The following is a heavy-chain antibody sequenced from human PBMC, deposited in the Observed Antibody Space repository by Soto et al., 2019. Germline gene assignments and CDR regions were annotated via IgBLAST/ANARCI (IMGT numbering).Heavy chain of an antibody. Sequence: GGSLRLSCAASGFTFSSYSMNWVRQAPGKGLEWVSYISSSSSTIYYADSVKGRFTISRDNAKNSLYLQMNSLRAEDTAVYYCARDHRDIVVVPAAIAHYYYYYMDVWGKGTTVTVSS. D-gene: IGHD2-2*02. CDR1: GFTFSSYS. V-gene: IGHV3-48*01. J-gene: IGHJ6*03. CDR3: ARDHRDIVVVPAAIAHYYYYYMDV. CDR2: ISSSSSTI.